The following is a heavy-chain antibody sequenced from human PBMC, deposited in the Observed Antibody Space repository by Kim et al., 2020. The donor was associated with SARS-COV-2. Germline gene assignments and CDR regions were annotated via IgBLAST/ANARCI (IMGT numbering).Heavy chain of an antibody. D-gene: IGHD6-19*01. CDR2: IFYDGKA. CDR3: AKEGSGQWLLLGYYF. Sequence: SETLSRTCSVSGFSISSGYHWGWIRQAPGKGLEWIAIIFYDGKAYYNPSLESRATISVKASKNQFSLSLSSMTAADTAVYYCAKEGSGQWLLLGYYF. CDR1: GFSISSGYH. V-gene: IGHV4-38-2*02. J-gene: IGHJ4*01.